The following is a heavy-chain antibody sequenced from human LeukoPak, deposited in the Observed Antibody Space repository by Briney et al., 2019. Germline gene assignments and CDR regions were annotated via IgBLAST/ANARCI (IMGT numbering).Heavy chain of an antibody. J-gene: IGHJ4*02. CDR2: IYYSGST. CDR1: GGSISSYY. D-gene: IGHD3-22*01. V-gene: IGHV4-59*08. Sequence: TSETLSLTCTVSGGSISSYYWSWIRQPPGKGLEWIGYIYYSGSTNYNPSLKSRVTISVDTSKNQFSLKLSSVTAADTAVYYCARQGTDYYDSSGYHFDYWGQGTLVTVSS. CDR3: ARQGTDYYDSSGYHFDY.